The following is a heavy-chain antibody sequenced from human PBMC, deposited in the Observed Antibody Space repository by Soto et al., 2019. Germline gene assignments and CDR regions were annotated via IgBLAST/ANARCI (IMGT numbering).Heavy chain of an antibody. J-gene: IGHJ4*02. V-gene: IGHV3-23*01. D-gene: IGHD3-3*01. CDR1: GFTFSSYA. Sequence: GGSLRLSCAASGFTFSSYAMSWVRQAPGKGLEWVSAISGSGGSTYYADSVKGRFTISRDNSKNTLYLQMNSLRAEDTAVYYCAKESLEAIFGVAGHDYYFDYWGQGTLVTVSS. CDR3: AKESLEAIFGVAGHDYYFDY. CDR2: ISGSGGST.